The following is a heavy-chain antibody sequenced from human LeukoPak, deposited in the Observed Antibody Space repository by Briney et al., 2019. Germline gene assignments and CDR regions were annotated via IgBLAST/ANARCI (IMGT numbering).Heavy chain of an antibody. CDR2: IYSGGST. CDR1: GFTVSSNY. D-gene: IGHD6-13*01. J-gene: IGHJ5*02. CDR3: ARGGSSWFDH. Sequence: AGGSLRLSCAASGFTVSSNYMSWVRQAPGKGLEWVSIIYSGGSTYYADSVKGRFTISRDNFKNMLYLQMNSLRIEDTAAYYCARGGSSWFDHWGQGTQVTVSS. V-gene: IGHV3-66*01.